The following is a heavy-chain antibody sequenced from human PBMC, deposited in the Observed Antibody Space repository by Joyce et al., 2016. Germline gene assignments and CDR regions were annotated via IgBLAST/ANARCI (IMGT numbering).Heavy chain of an antibody. V-gene: IGHV5-51*01. CDR1: GYTFSNYW. CDR2: INPGDSDT. J-gene: IGHJ6*03. Sequence: EVQMVQSGAEVKKPGESLKISCKAPGYTFSNYWIGGVRQKPGKGLEWMGIINPGDSDTRYSPSLQGQVTISVDKSISTAYLQWSSLKPSDTAMYFCARHGRIAGHVGAHYYFYMDVWGKGTTVTVSS. D-gene: IGHD6-13*01. CDR3: ARHGRIAGHVGAHYYFYMDV.